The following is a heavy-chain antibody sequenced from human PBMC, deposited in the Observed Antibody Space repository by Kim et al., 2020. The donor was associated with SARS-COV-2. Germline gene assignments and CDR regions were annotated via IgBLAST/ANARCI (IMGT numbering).Heavy chain of an antibody. D-gene: IGHD6-19*01. V-gene: IGHV3-7*03. CDR3: ARGKISSGWTFDF. CDR2: IKQDGSEI. CDR1: GFTFSTYW. Sequence: GVSLRLSCAASGFTFSTYWMTWVRQAPGKGLEWVADIKQDGSEIYYVGSVKGRFTISRDNAKNSLYLLMNSLRAEDTALYYCARGKISSGWTFDFWGQGTLVTVSS. J-gene: IGHJ4*02.